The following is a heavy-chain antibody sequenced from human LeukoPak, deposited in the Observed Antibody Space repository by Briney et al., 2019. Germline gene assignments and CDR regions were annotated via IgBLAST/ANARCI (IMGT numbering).Heavy chain of an antibody. D-gene: IGHD6-19*01. CDR1: GFTFSSYA. CDR2: ISGGGGST. J-gene: IGHJ4*02. Sequence: GGSLRLSCAASGFTFSSYAMSWVRQAPGKGLEWVSAISGGGGSTYYADSVKGRFTISRDNSKNTLYLQMNSLRAEDTAVYYCAKDYRPWLAGFDYWGQGTLVTVSS. CDR3: AKDYRPWLAGFDY. V-gene: IGHV3-23*01.